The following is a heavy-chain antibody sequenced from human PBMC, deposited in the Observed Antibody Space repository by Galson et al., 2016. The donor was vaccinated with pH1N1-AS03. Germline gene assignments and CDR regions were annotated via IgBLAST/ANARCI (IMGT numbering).Heavy chain of an antibody. D-gene: IGHD3-22*01. V-gene: IGHV3-33*01. CDR1: GFTINKYG. CDR2: IWNDGGTT. CDR3: VRDDDSSGYYPDS. J-gene: IGHJ4*02. Sequence: SLRLSCAASGFTINKYGMHWVRQAPGKGLEWVAIIWNDGGTTHYADSVKGRFTISRDNSKNTLYLQINHLRAEDTAVYYRVRDDDSSGYYPDSWGRGTLVTVSS.